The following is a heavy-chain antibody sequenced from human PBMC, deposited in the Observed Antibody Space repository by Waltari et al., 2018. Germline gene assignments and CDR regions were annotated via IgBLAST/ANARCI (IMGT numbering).Heavy chain of an antibody. D-gene: IGHD3-10*01. CDR2: TNPNSGGT. V-gene: IGHV1-2*06. J-gene: IGHJ4*02. CDR3: ATRFSGSDGFDY. CDR1: GYTFTGYY. Sequence: QVQLVQSGAEVKKPGASVKVSCKASGYTFTGYYMHWVRQAPGQGLEWMGRTNPNSGGTNYAQKFQGRVTMTRETSISTAYMELSRLRSDDTAVYYCATRFSGSDGFDYWGQGTLVTVSS.